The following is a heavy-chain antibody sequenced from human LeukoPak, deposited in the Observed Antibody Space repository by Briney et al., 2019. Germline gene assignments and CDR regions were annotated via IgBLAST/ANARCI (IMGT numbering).Heavy chain of an antibody. D-gene: IGHD3/OR15-3a*01. CDR2: FDPEDGET. CDR1: GYTLTELS. V-gene: IGHV1-24*01. CDR3: ATGKVPDLGLNFYYYYGMDV. J-gene: IGHJ6*02. Sequence: GASVKVSCKVSGYTLTELSMHWVRQAPGKGLEWMGGFDPEDGETIYAQKFQGRVTMTEDTSTDTAYMELSSLRSEDTAVYYCATGKVPDLGLNFYYYYGMDVWGQGTTVTVSS.